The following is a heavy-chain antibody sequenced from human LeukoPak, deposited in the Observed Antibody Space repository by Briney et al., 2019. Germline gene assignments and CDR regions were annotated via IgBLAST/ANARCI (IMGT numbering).Heavy chain of an antibody. CDR2: ISGSGGST. D-gene: IGHD3-22*01. V-gene: IGHV3-23*01. CDR3: AKDVSGYVNSGVDY. CDR1: GFTFSSYA. Sequence: GGSLRLSCAASGFTFSSYAMSWVRQAPGKGLEWVSAISGSGGSTYYADSVKGRFTISRDNSKNTLYLQMNSLRAEDTAVYYCAKDVSGYVNSGVDYWGQGTLVTVSS. J-gene: IGHJ4*02.